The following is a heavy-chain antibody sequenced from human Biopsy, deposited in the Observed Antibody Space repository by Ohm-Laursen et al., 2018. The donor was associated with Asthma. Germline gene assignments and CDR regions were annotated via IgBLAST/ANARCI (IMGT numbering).Heavy chain of an antibody. D-gene: IGHD2-2*01. CDR3: ARKAGSCISRTCYSLDF. J-gene: IGHJ4*02. CDR1: GGTFNTYV. V-gene: IGHV1-69*01. CDR2: INSVFGTT. Sequence: SSVKVSCKSLGGTFNTYVIGWVRQAPGQGLEWMGGINSVFGTTTFPQKFQDRVTITADDSTSTVYMELSSLRSEDTAVYYCARKAGSCISRTCYSLDFWGQGTLVTVSS.